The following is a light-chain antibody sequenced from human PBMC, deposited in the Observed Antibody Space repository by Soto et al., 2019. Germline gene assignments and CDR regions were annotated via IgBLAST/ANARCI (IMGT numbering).Light chain of an antibody. Sequence: DIQMTQSPSSLPASVGDRVTITCRASQSITNSLNWYQHKPGKAPTLVVYAASSLQSGVPSRFSGSGSGTDFPLTISSLQPEDFATYFGQQGHSMPFTFGPGTNVDIK. V-gene: IGKV1-39*01. J-gene: IGKJ3*01. CDR2: AAS. CDR3: QQGHSMPFT. CDR1: QSITNS.